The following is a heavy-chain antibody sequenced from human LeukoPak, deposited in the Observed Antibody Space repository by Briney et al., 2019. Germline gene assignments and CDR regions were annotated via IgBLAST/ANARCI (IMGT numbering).Heavy chain of an antibody. V-gene: IGHV3-66*01. Sequence: GGSLRLSCAASGFTVSSNYMSWVRQAPGKGLEWVSVIYSGDTTYYADSVKGRFTISRDNSKNTLYLQMNSLRAEDTSVYYCVRGFYYDSSGLGDYWGQGTPVTVSS. CDR1: GFTVSSNY. CDR3: VRGFYYDSSGLGDY. CDR2: IYSGDTT. D-gene: IGHD3-22*01. J-gene: IGHJ4*02.